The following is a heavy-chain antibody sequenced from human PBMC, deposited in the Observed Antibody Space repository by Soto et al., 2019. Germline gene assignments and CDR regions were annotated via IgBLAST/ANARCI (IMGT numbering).Heavy chain of an antibody. Sequence: QVQLVQSGAEVKKPGSSVKVSCKASGGTFSSYAISWVRQAPGQGLEWMGGIIPIFGTANYAQKFQGRGTITADESTSTAYMELSSLRSEDTAVYYCARDLPSTYYYDSSGYYSRDYGMDVWGQGTTVTVSS. CDR2: IIPIFGTA. V-gene: IGHV1-69*01. CDR3: ARDLPSTYYYDSSGYYSRDYGMDV. D-gene: IGHD3-22*01. J-gene: IGHJ6*02. CDR1: GGTFSSYA.